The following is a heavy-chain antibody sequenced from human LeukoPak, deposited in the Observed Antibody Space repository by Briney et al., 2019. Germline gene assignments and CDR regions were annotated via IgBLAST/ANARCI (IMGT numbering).Heavy chain of an antibody. Sequence: GGSLRLSCAASGFTFSSYEMNWVRQAPGKGLEWVSYISSSGSTIYYADSVKGRFTISRDNAKNSLYLQMNSLRAEDTAVYYCARNMVRGVPTFDYWGQGTLVTISS. CDR1: GFTFSSYE. J-gene: IGHJ4*02. CDR2: ISSSGSTI. CDR3: ARNMVRGVPTFDY. D-gene: IGHD3-10*01. V-gene: IGHV3-48*03.